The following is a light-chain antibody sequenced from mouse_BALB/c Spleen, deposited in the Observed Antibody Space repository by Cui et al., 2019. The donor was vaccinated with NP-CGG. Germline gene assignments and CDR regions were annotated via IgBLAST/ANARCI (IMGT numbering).Light chain of an antibody. CDR2: GTN. Sequence: QAVVTQESALTRSPGETVTLTCRSSTGAVTTSNYANWVQEKPDHLFTGIIGGTNNRAPGVPARFSGSLIGDKAALTITGAQTEDEAIYFCALWYSNHWVFGGGTKLTVL. J-gene: IGLJ1*01. CDR1: TGAVTTSNY. V-gene: IGLV1*01. CDR3: ALWYSNHWV.